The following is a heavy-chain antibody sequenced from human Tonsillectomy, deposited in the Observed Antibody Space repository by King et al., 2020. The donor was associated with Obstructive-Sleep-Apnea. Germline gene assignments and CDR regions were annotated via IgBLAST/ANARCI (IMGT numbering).Heavy chain of an antibody. CDR2: IFSSGTT. Sequence: VQLVESGGGLVQPGGSLRLSCAASGFSVTSSYINWVRQAPGKGLEWVSVIFSSGTTHSADSLKGRFTISRNNSNNTVYLQMNSLRAEDTAVYYCARDRYDYGLDNSTLHYYGMDVWGQGTTVIVS. CDR1: GFSVTSSY. CDR3: ARDRYDYGLDNSTLHYYGMDV. D-gene: IGHD3-16*01. V-gene: IGHV3-53*04. J-gene: IGHJ6*02.